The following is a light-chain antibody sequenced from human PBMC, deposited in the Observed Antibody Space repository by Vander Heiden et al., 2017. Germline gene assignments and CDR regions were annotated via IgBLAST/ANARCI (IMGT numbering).Light chain of an antibody. CDR2: KAS. CDR3: QQYMNHSQT. Sequence: DIQMTQSPSTLSAFVGDRVTTTCRASHSISTYLAWYQQKPGKAPKSLIYKASSLESGVPSRFSGSGSGTDCTLTISRLQPDDFATYYCQQYMNHSQTFGQGTKLEVK. V-gene: IGKV1-5*03. CDR1: HSISTY. J-gene: IGKJ2*01.